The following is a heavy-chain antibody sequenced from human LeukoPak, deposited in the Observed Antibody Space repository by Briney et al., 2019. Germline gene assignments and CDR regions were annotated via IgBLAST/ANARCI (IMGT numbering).Heavy chain of an antibody. V-gene: IGHV1-3*01. D-gene: IGHD6-13*01. CDR1: GHTFTSYG. CDR2: INAGNGNT. Sequence: ASVKVSCKASGHTFTSYGISWVRQAPGQGLEWMGWINAGNGNTKYSQKFQGRVTITRDTSASTAYMELSSLRSEDTAVYYCARDKENSDSSSWYYVGQTVGTYWFDPWGQGTLVTVSS. J-gene: IGHJ5*02. CDR3: ARDKENSDSSSWYYVGQTVGTYWFDP.